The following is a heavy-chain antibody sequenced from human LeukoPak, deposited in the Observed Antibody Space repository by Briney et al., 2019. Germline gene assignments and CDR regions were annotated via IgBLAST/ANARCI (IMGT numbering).Heavy chain of an antibody. Sequence: GGSLRLSCAASGFTFSSHDMYWVRQTGKRLEWVAASDSTGDTYYLDSVKGRFTISRETVKNSLSPQMNSLRVGDTGVYYCARGKTGDDYVVFDYWGQGVLVTVSS. V-gene: IGHV3-13*01. D-gene: IGHD3-10*02. CDR3: ARGKTGDDYVVFDY. CDR2: SDSTGDT. CDR1: GFTFSSHD. J-gene: IGHJ4*02.